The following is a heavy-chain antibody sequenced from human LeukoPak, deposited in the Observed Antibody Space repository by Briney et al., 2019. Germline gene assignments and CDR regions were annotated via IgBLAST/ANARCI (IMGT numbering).Heavy chain of an antibody. V-gene: IGHV1-18*01. CDR2: ISAYNGNT. CDR3: ARSKLTTVTTLVRWFDP. CDR1: GYTFTSYG. D-gene: IGHD4-17*01. Sequence: ASXXVSCKASGYTFTSYGISWVRQAPGQGLEWMGWISAYNGNTNYAQKLQGRVTMTTDTATSTAYMELRSLRSDDTAVYYCARSKLTTVTTLVRWFDPWGQGTLVTVSS. J-gene: IGHJ5*02.